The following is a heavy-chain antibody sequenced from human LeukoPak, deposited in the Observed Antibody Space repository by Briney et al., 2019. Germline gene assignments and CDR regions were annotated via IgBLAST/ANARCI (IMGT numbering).Heavy chain of an antibody. V-gene: IGHV4-30-2*06. J-gene: IGHJ5*02. CDR3: ARGGYSGYDFWFDP. D-gene: IGHD5-12*01. CDR1: GDSISSGGSS. CDR2: IHHSGST. Sequence: SETLSLTCAVSGDSISSGGSSWNWIRQSAGKGLEWIGYIHHSGSTYYNPSLRSRLTISVDRSKNQFSLKLNSVTAADTAIYYCARGGYSGYDFWFDPWGQGTLVTVSS.